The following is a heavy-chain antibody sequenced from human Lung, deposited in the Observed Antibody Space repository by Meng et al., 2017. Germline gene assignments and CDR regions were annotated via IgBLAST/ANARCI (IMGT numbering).Heavy chain of an antibody. CDR2: ISSSSA. D-gene: IGHD2-15*01. J-gene: IGHJ4*02. V-gene: IGHV3-21*01. Sequence: EVQLVESGGGLVKPGGSLRLSCAVSGFTFSRYSMNWVRQAPGKGLEWVSSISSSSAYADSVKGRFTISRDNAKNSLYLQMNSLRAEDTAVYYCARGRVVVAATPSDYWGQGTLVTVSS. CDR3: ARGRVVVAATPSDY. CDR1: GFTFSRYS.